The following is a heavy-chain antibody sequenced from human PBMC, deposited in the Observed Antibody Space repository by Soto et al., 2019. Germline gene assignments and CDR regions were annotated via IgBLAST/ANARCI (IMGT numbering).Heavy chain of an antibody. J-gene: IGHJ4*02. CDR3: AHRFLGSSSYSFDF. CDR2: IYWDDDK. D-gene: IGHD6-6*01. V-gene: IGHV2-5*02. CDR1: GFSLSTSGVG. Sequence: QITLKESGPTLVKPTQTLTLTCTFSGFSLSTSGVGVGWIRQPPGKALEWLALIYWDDDKRYSPSLKNRLTVTKDTSKNQVVLTMTTMDPVDTATYYCAHRFLGSSSYSFDFWGQGTLVTVPS.